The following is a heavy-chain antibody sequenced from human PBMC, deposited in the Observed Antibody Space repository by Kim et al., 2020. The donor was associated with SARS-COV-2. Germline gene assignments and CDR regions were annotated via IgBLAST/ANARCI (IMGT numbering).Heavy chain of an antibody. Sequence: ASVKVSCKVSGYTLTELSMHWVRQAPGKGLEWMGGFDPEDGETIYAQKFQGRVTMTEDTSTDTAYMELSSLRSEDTAVYYCATARDYGDFPRFDYWGQGTLVTVSS. V-gene: IGHV1-24*01. J-gene: IGHJ4*02. CDR2: FDPEDGET. CDR1: GYTLTELS. CDR3: ATARDYGDFPRFDY. D-gene: IGHD4-17*01.